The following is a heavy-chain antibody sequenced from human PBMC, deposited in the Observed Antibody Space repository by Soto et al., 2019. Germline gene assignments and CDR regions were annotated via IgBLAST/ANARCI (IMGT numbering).Heavy chain of an antibody. CDR2: IIPIFGTA. D-gene: IGHD3-22*01. V-gene: IGHV1-69*12. CDR3: ARPARFYYDSSGQSACFAP. CDR1: GGTFSSYA. J-gene: IGHJ5*02. Sequence: QVQLVQSGAEVKKPGSSVKVSCKASGGTFSSYAISWVRQAPGQGLEWMGGIIPIFGTANYAQKFQGRVTITADESTTXAXXELSSLRSEDTVVYYCARPARFYYDSSGQSACFAPWGQGTLVTVSS.